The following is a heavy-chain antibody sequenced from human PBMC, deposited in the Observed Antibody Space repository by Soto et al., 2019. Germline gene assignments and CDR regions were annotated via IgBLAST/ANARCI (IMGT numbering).Heavy chain of an antibody. CDR1: GFTFSNYW. CDR3: ARSYYYDSSGYSSPAVNH. Sequence: EVQLVESGGGLVQPGGSLRLSCAACGFTFSNYWMSWFRQAPGKGLEWVANIKEDGSDKYYVDSVKGRFTISRDNANNLLYLQMNSPRAEDTAVYYCARSYYYDSSGYSSPAVNHWGQGTLVTISS. D-gene: IGHD3-22*01. V-gene: IGHV3-7*01. CDR2: IKEDGSDK. J-gene: IGHJ4*02.